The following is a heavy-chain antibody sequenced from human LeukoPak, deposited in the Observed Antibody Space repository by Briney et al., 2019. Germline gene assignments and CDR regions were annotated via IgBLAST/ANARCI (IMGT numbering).Heavy chain of an antibody. CDR2: ISGSGGST. V-gene: IGHV3-23*01. CDR3: AKALSQYYYGSGSYYSHAFDI. CDR1: GFTFSSYA. J-gene: IGHJ3*02. D-gene: IGHD3-10*01. Sequence: GGSLRLSCAASGFTFSSYAMSWVRQAPGKGLEWVSAISGSGGSTYYADFVKGRFTISRDNSKNTLYLQMNSLRAEDTAVYYCAKALSQYYYGSGSYYSHAFDIWGQGTMVTVSS.